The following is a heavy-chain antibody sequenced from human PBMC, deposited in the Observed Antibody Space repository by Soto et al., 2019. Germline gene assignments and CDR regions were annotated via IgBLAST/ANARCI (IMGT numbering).Heavy chain of an antibody. Sequence: GGSLRLSCAASGFTVSSNYMSWVRQAPGKGLEWVSVIYSGGSTYYADSVKGRFTISRDNSKNTLYLQMNSLRAEDTAVYYCASAESGYSSSPGYYYYYMDVWGKGTTVTVSS. V-gene: IGHV3-53*01. CDR2: IYSGGST. CDR3: ASAESGYSSSPGYYYYYMDV. J-gene: IGHJ6*03. CDR1: GFTVSSNY. D-gene: IGHD6-6*01.